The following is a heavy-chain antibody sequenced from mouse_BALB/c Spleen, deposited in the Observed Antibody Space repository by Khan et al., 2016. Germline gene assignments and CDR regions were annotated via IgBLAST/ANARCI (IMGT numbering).Heavy chain of an antibody. J-gene: IGHJ3*01. D-gene: IGHD2-4*01. CDR1: GFTFSDYY. Sequence: EVELVESGGGLVKPGGSLKLSCAATGFTFSDYYMYWVRQTLEKRLEWVATISDGGSYTYYPDSVKGRFTISRDNAKNNLYLQMSSLKSEDTAISYCAREGLRRGFAYWGQGTLVTVSA. CDR2: ISDGGSYT. CDR3: AREGLRRGFAY. V-gene: IGHV5-4*02.